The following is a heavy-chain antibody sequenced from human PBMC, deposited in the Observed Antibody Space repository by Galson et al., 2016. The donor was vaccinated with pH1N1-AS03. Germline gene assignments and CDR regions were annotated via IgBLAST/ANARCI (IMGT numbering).Heavy chain of an antibody. D-gene: IGHD6-6*01. CDR2: ISAYSGDT. V-gene: IGHV1-18*04. CDR1: GYPFSNYG. J-gene: IGHJ4*02. Sequence: SVKVSCKASGYPFSNYGFSWVRQAPGQGLDWMGWISAYSGDTNYAQKFQGRVTIIADISTSTTYMELSNLTSEDTAIYYCARERDSSSSSIFVYWGQGTQVTVSS. CDR3: ARERDSSSSSIFVY.